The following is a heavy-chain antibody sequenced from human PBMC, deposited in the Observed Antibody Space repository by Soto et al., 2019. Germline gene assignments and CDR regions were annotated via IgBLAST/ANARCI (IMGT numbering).Heavy chain of an antibody. CDR3: AKGGREFRGVPPRGFDY. V-gene: IGHV3-23*01. J-gene: IGHJ4*02. D-gene: IGHD3-10*01. CDR1: GFTFSSYA. CDR2: ISGSGGST. Sequence: GGSLRLSCAASGFTFSSYAMSWVRQAPGKGLEWVSAISGSGGSTYYADSVKGRFTISRDNSKNTLYLQMNSLRAEDTAVYYCAKGGREFRGVPPRGFDYGGQGTLATVSS.